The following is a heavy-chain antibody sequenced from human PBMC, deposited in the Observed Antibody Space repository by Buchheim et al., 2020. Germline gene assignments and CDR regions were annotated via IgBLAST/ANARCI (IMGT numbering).Heavy chain of an antibody. D-gene: IGHD3-3*01. CDR1: GGTFSSYA. J-gene: IGHJ4*02. CDR2: IITIFGTA. V-gene: IGHV1-69*06. CDR3: ARDAVLRFLEWLPPQYYFDY. Sequence: QVQLVQSGAEVKKPGSSVKVSCKASGGTFSSYAISWVRQAPGQGLEWMGGIITIFGTANYAQKFQGRVTITADKSTNTAYMELSSLRSEDTAVYYCARDAVLRFLEWLPPQYYFDYWGQGTL.